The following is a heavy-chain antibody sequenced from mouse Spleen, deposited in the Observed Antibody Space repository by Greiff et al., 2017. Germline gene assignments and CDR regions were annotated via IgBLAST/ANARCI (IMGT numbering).Heavy chain of an antibody. CDR1: GYTFTDYE. CDR2: IDPETGGT. J-gene: IGHJ3*01. D-gene: IGHD2-5*01. V-gene: IGHV1-15*01. CDR3: TRHESNYWFAY. Sequence: QVQLQQSGAELVRPGASVTLSCKASGYTFTDYEMHWVKQTPVHGLEWIGAIDPETGGTAYNQKFKGKAILTADKSSSTAYMELRSLTSEDSAVYYCTRHESNYWFAYWGQGTLVTVSA.